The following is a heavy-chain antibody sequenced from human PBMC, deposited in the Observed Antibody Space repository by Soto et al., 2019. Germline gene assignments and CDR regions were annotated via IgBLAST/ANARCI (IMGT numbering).Heavy chain of an antibody. J-gene: IGHJ1*01. CDR1: GFTFSSYG. CDR3: ARDHDYGDDVRQAEYFQH. Sequence: QVQLVESGGGVVQPGRSLRLSCAASGFTFSSYGMHWVRQAPGKGLEWVAVIWYDGSNKYYADSVKGRFTISRDNSKNTLYLQMNSLRAEDTAVYYCARDHDYGDDVRQAEYFQHWGQGTLVTVSS. V-gene: IGHV3-33*01. CDR2: IWYDGSNK. D-gene: IGHD4-17*01.